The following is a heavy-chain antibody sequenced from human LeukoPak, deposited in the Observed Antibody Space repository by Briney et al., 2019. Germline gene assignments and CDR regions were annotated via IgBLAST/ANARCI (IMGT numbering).Heavy chain of an antibody. D-gene: IGHD5-18*01. J-gene: IGHJ6*02. CDR1: GGSISSYY. Sequence: SETLSLTCTVSGGSISSYYWSWIRQPPGKGLEWLGYIYYSGSTNYNPSLRSRVTISVDTSKNQFSLQLSSVTAADTAVYYCARVTIEGGDTAMAHYYYYGMDVWGQGTTVTVSS. V-gene: IGHV4-59*01. CDR2: IYYSGST. CDR3: ARVTIEGGDTAMAHYYYYGMDV.